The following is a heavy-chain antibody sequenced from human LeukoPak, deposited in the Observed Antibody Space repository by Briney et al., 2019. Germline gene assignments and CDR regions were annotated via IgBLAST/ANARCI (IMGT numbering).Heavy chain of an antibody. Sequence: GSLRLSCAASGFTFSSYSMNWVRQAPGKGLEWIGSIYYSGSTYYNPSLKSRVTISVDTSKNQFSLKLSSVTAADTAVYYCAREGGNNNWFDPWGQGTLVTVSS. D-gene: IGHD4-23*01. J-gene: IGHJ5*02. CDR3: AREGGNNNWFDP. V-gene: IGHV4-39*07. CDR1: GFTFSSYS. CDR2: IYYSGST.